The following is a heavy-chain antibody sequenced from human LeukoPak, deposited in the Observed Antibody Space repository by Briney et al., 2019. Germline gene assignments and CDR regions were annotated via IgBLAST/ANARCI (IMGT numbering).Heavy chain of an antibody. J-gene: IGHJ4*02. CDR1: GDSVSSNSAA. Sequence: SQTLSLTCAISGDSVSSNSAAWNWIRQSPSRGLEWLGSTYYRSKWYNDYAVSVKSRITISPDTSKNQYSLQLNSVTPEDTAMYYCARDKQQLANPFDYWGQGTLVTVSS. CDR3: ARDKQQLANPFDY. CDR2: TYYRSKWYN. V-gene: IGHV6-1*01. D-gene: IGHD6-13*01.